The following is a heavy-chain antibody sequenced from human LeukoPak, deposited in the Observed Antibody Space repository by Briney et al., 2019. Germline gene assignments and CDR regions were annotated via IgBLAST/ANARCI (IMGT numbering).Heavy chain of an antibody. J-gene: IGHJ4*02. CDR3: ARYIWS. CDR1: GFTVSSNY. V-gene: IGHV3-49*03. CDR2: IRSKAYGGTT. D-gene: IGHD3-3*01. Sequence: GGSLRLSCAASGFTVSSNYMNWFRQAPGKGLEWVGFIRSKAYGGTTEYAASVKGRFTISRDDSKSIAYLQMNSLKTEDTAVYYCARYIWSWGQGTLVTVSS.